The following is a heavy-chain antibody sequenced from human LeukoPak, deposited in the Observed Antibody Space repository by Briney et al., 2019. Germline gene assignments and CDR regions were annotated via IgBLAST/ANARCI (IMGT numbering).Heavy chain of an antibody. J-gene: IGHJ4*02. CDR2: NNFAGRG. CDR3: ARDRQHSYGADLDN. Sequence: SETRSLTCTVSGGSIHTYNWMWIRQPAGKGLEFIGRNNFAGRGYYNPSLKSRVTISVDSSRNQFSLELTSVTAADTAVYYCARDRQHSYGADLDNWGQGIVETVSS. D-gene: IGHD4/OR15-4a*01. CDR1: GGSIHTYN. V-gene: IGHV4-4*07.